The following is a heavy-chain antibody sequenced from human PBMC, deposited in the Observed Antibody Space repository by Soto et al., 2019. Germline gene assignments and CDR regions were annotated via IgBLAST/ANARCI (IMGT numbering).Heavy chain of an antibody. CDR1: GKIFTSNG. CDR2: ISAYNGNP. J-gene: IGHJ6*02. CDR3: ARVPHNFNWVPYGLDV. V-gene: IGHV1-18*04. D-gene: IGHD7-27*01. Sequence: ASVKASCAPSGKIFTSNGFTWVRQAPGPGLEWMGWISAYNGNPNYAQNFQGRVIMTTDTSTRTAYLELRSLRSDDTAVYYCARVPHNFNWVPYGLDVWGQGTTVTVSS.